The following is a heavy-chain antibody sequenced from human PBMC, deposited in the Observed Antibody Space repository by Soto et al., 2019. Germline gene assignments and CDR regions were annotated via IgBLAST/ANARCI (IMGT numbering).Heavy chain of an antibody. CDR3: ARVLLGLEWELLVYFDY. D-gene: IGHD1-26*01. V-gene: IGHV1-18*04. CDR1: GYTFTSYG. CDR2: ISAYNGNT. J-gene: IGHJ4*02. Sequence: ASVKVSCKASGYTFTSYGISWVRQAPGQGLEWMGWISAYNGNTNYAQKLQGRVTMTTDTSTSTAYMELRSLRSDDTAVYYCARVLLGLEWELLVYFDYWGQGTLVTVSS.